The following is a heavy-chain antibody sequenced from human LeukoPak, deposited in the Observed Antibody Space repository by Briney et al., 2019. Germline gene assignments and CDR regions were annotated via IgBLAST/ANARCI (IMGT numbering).Heavy chain of an antibody. CDR2: ISHSGST. J-gene: IGHJ4*02. Sequence: SETLSLTCAVYGGSFSGYYWSWIRQPPGKGLEWIGEISHSGSTNYNPSLKSRVTISVDTSKNQFSLKLSSVTAADTAVYYCARAHRFYDYVWGSYRYNYFDYWGQGTLVTVSS. D-gene: IGHD3-16*02. CDR1: GGSFSGYY. V-gene: IGHV4-34*01. CDR3: ARAHRFYDYVWGSYRYNYFDY.